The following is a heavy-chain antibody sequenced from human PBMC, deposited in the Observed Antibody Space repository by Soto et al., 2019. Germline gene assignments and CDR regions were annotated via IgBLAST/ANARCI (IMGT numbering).Heavy chain of an antibody. J-gene: IGHJ4*02. V-gene: IGHV5-51*01. Sequence: GESLKISCKGSGYSFTSYWIGWVRQMPGKGLEWMGIIYPGDSDTRYSPSFQGQVTISADKSISTAYPQWSSLKASDTAMHYCARRPCSSTSCHHPGPSPFDYWGQGTLVTVSS. CDR3: ARRPCSSTSCHHPGPSPFDY. CDR2: IYPGDSDT. CDR1: GYSFTSYW. D-gene: IGHD2-2*01.